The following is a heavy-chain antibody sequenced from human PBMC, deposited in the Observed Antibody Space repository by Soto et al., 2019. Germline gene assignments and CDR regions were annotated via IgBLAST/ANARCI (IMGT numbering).Heavy chain of an antibody. D-gene: IGHD1-26*01. Sequence: VQLVESGGDLIQPGGSLRISCAASGFTFSTSWMHWVRQTPGEGLAWVSRINSDGTTINYADSVKGRFTISRDNAKNTLYLQMNSLRADDTAVYHCTRAGSYRFDYWGQGTLVTVSS. CDR1: GFTFSTSW. V-gene: IGHV3-74*01. CDR2: INSDGTTI. CDR3: TRAGSYRFDY. J-gene: IGHJ4*02.